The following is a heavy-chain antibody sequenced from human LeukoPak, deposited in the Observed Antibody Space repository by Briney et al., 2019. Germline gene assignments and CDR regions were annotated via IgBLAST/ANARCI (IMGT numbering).Heavy chain of an antibody. CDR3: ARDPAYYDILTGFPH. Sequence: SETLSLTCTVSGGSISSGGYYWSWIRQPPGKGLEWIGYIYHSGSTYYNPSLKSRVTISVDRSKNQFSLKLSSVTAADTAVYYCARDPAYYDILTGFPHWGQGTLVTVSS. CDR2: IYHSGST. D-gene: IGHD3-9*01. CDR1: GGSISSGGYY. J-gene: IGHJ4*02. V-gene: IGHV4-30-2*01.